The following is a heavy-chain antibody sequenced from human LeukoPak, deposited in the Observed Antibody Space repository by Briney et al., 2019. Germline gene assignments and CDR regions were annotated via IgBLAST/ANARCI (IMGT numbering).Heavy chain of an antibody. J-gene: IGHJ4*02. D-gene: IGHD1-26*01. V-gene: IGHV3-74*01. Sequence: GGSLRLSCAASGFTFSSYWVQWVRQAPGKGLVWISRINSDGSSLSYADSVKGRFTVSRDNAKNTVYLQMNSLRAEDTAVYYCARSRYTGSHFDYWGQGTLVTVSS. CDR3: ARSRYTGSHFDY. CDR2: INSDGSSL. CDR1: GFTFSSYW.